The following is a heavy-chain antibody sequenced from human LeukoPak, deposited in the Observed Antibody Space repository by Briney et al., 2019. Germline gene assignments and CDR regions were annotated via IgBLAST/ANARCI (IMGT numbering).Heavy chain of an antibody. CDR2: IYYSGGT. Sequence: PSETLSLTCTVSGASISSDYWSWIRQPPGKGLEWIGYIYYSGGTHYNPFLSSRVTISVDTSKGHFSLRLASVTAADTAVYYCARDAVGPLKNAFDIWGQGTMVTVSS. V-gene: IGHV4-59*01. J-gene: IGHJ3*02. CDR3: ARDAVGPLKNAFDI. CDR1: GASISSDY. D-gene: IGHD6-19*01.